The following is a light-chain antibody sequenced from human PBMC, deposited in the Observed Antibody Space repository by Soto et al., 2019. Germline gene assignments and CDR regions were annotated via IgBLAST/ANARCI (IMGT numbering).Light chain of an antibody. Sequence: EIVFTQSPGTLSLSPGERATLSCRASQSVSSSYLAWYQQKPGQAPRLLIYVASYRATGIPARFSGSGSGTEYTLTISNLQAEDFAVYYCQQFNNWPHTFGQGTKVDI. CDR2: VAS. CDR3: QQFNNWPHT. CDR1: QSVSSSY. J-gene: IGKJ2*01. V-gene: IGKV3-15*01.